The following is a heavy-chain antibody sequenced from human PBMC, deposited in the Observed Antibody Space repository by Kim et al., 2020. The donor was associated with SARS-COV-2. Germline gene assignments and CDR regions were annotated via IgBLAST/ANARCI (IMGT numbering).Heavy chain of an antibody. J-gene: IGHJ2*01. V-gene: IGHV4-31*03. D-gene: IGHD3-22*01. CDR1: GGSISSGGYY. CDR3: ARDYYDSSGYYFLGYFDL. Sequence: SETLSLTCTVSGGSISSGGYYWSWIRQHPGKGLEWIGYIYYSGSTYYNPSLKSRVTISVDTSKNQFSLKLSSVTAADTAVYYCARDYYDSSGYYFLGYFDLWGRGTLFTVSS. CDR2: IYYSGST.